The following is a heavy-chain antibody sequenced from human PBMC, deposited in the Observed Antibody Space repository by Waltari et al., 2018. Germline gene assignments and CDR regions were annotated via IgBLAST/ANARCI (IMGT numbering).Heavy chain of an antibody. CDR2: IYHSGST. D-gene: IGHD2-21*01. Sequence: QVQLQESGPGLVKPSETLSLTCAVSGYSISSGYYWGWIRQPPGKGLEWIGSIYHSGSTYDNPSLKSRVTISVDTSKNQFSLKLSSVTAADTAVYYCASGGYCGGDCYNYWGQGTLVTVSS. CDR3: ASGGYCGGDCYNY. CDR1: GYSISSGYY. V-gene: IGHV4-38-2*01. J-gene: IGHJ4*02.